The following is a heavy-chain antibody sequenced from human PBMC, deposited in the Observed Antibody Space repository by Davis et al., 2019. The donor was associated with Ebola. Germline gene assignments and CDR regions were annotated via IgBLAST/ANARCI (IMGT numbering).Heavy chain of an antibody. J-gene: IGHJ4*02. CDR2: ISSSSSYI. CDR1: GFAFSSYE. Sequence: GGSLRLSCAASGFAFSSYEMNWVRQAPGKGLEWVSSISSSSSYIYYADSVKGRFTISRDNAKNSLYLQMNSLRAEDTAVYYCARGDHIVVVPAAMPVSLFDYWGQGTLVTVSS. V-gene: IGHV3-21*01. D-gene: IGHD2-2*01. CDR3: ARGDHIVVVPAAMPVSLFDY.